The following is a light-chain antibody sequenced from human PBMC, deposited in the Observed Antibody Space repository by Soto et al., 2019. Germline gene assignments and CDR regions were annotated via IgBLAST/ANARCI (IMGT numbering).Light chain of an antibody. CDR3: QQSFTTPPYT. CDR1: QSVSTY. Sequence: DIQMTQSPSSLSASVGARVIITCRASQSVSTYLNWYQQKLGQAPKLLIFAASNLQSGVPCRFSGSDSGPDFTLTISSLEADVFATYSCQQSFTTPPYTCGQGTRL. CDR2: AAS. V-gene: IGKV1-39*01. J-gene: IGKJ2*01.